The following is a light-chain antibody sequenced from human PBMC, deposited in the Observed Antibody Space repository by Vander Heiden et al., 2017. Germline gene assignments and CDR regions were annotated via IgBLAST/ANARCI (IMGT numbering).Light chain of an antibody. CDR1: QSVSSN. J-gene: IGKJ2*01. CDR2: GAS. CDR3: QQYKNWPPYT. Sequence: EIVLTQYPATLSVSPGERATLSCRASQSVSSNLAWYQQKPGQAPRLLIYGASTRATGIPARFSGSGSGTDFTLTISSLQSEDFAVYYCQQYKNWPPYTFGQGTKLEIK. V-gene: IGKV3-15*01.